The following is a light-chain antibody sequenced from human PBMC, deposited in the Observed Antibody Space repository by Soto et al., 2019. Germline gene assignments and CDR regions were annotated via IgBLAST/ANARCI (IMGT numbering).Light chain of an antibody. CDR3: QQHNSYLYPAQYT. CDR2: KAS. V-gene: IGKV1-5*03. J-gene: IGKJ2*01. Sequence: DIQMTQSPSTLSASVGDRVTITCRASQSISSWLAWYQQKPGKAPKLLIYKASSLESGVPSRFSGSGSGTEFTLTISSLQPDDFATYYCQQHNSYLYPAQYTFGQGTKLEIK. CDR1: QSISSW.